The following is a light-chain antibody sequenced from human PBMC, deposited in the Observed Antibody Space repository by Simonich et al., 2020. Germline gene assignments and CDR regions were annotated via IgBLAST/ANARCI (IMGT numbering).Light chain of an antibody. CDR3: MQALQTPFT. J-gene: IGKJ3*01. CDR1: QSLLHSNGYNY. Sequence: DIVMTQSPLSLPVTPGEPASIPCRSSQSLLHSNGYNYLDGDRQKPGQSPQLLIYLGSNRASGVPDRFSGSGSGTDFTLKISRVEAEDVGVYYCMQALQTPFTFGPGTKVDIK. CDR2: LGS. V-gene: IGKV2-28*01.